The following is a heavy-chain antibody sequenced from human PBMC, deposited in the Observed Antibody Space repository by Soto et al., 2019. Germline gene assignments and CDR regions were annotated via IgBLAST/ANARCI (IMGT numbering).Heavy chain of an antibody. CDR3: ARGRKYYDFWSGYSSAFDY. D-gene: IGHD3-3*01. J-gene: IGHJ4*02. Sequence: ASVKVSCKASGYTFTSYDINWVRQATGQGLEWMGWMNPNSGNTGYAQKFQGRVTMTRNTSISTAYMELSSLRSEDTAVYYCARGRKYYDFWSGYSSAFDYWXQGTLVTVSS. CDR2: MNPNSGNT. CDR1: GYTFTSYD. V-gene: IGHV1-8*01.